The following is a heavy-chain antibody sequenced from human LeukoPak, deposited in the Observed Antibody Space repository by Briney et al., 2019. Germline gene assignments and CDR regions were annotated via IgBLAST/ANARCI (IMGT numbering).Heavy chain of an antibody. V-gene: IGHV3-23*01. D-gene: IGHD3/OR15-3a*01. CDR2: ISGSGYST. J-gene: IGHJ6*03. CDR3: AKERGTDYYYYMDV. Sequence: GGSLRLSCAASGFTFSTYDMSWVRQAPGKGLEWVSAISGSGYSTYYADSVKGRFTISRDNSKNTLYLQMDSLRADDTAVYYCAKERGTDYYYYMDVWGKGTTVTVSS. CDR1: GFTFSTYD.